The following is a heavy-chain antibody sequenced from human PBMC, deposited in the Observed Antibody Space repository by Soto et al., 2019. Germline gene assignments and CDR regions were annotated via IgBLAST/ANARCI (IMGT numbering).Heavy chain of an antibody. CDR1: GYTFTDYY. V-gene: IGHV1-2*02. J-gene: IGHJ4*02. D-gene: IGHD6-19*01. CDR2: INPNTGDT. CDR3: ARNPFSSGWYHLGPVEAPFDC. Sequence: GASVKLNCKASGYTFTDYYVHWVRQAPGQGLEWMGWINPNTGDTKFAQRFQGRVTVTRDTSISTAYMDLNSLASDDTAVYFCARNPFSSGWYHLGPVEAPFDCWGQGTLVTVSS.